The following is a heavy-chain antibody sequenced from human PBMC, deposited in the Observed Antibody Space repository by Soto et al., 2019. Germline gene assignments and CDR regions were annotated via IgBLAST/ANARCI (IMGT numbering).Heavy chain of an antibody. D-gene: IGHD6-6*01. CDR1: GYTFTSYA. V-gene: IGHV1-3*01. CDR3: ARGAVAARALRY. J-gene: IGHJ4*02. CDR2: INAGNGNT. Sequence: ASVKVSCKASGYTFTSYAMHWVRQAPGQRLEWMGWINAGNGNTKYSQKFQGRVTITRDTSASTAYMELSSLRSEDTAVYYCARGAVAARALRYWGQGTLVTVSS.